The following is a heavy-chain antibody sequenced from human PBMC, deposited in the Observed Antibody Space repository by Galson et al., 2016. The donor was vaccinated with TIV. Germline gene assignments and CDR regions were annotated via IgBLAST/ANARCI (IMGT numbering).Heavy chain of an antibody. CDR2: ISGGGGT. D-gene: IGHD2-21*01. CDR3: ARDRRHCGNECYLYYYYGMDV. CDR1: ELIVSSNY. Sequence: SLRLSYAASELIVSSNYMTWVRQAPGKGLEWVSLISGGGGTSYADSVKGRFTISRDSSKNTVYLQMNSLRAEDTAVYYCARDRRHCGNECYLYYYYGMDVWGQGTTVTVSS. J-gene: IGHJ6*02. V-gene: IGHV3-66*02.